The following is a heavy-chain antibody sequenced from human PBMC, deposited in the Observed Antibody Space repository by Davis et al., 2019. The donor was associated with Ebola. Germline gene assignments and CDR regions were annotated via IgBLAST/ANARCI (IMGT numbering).Heavy chain of an antibody. J-gene: IGHJ5*02. CDR1: GYTFTSYG. Sequence: ASVKVSCKASGYTFTSYGFSWVRQAPGQGLEWMGLINPSIGNTSLAQKFQGRVSFTRNTSISTAYKELSSLRSEDTAVYYCARGPTYYDFWSGSEWFDPWGQGTLVTVSS. CDR2: INPSIGNT. CDR3: ARGPTYYDFWSGSEWFDP. V-gene: IGHV1-8*01. D-gene: IGHD3-3*01.